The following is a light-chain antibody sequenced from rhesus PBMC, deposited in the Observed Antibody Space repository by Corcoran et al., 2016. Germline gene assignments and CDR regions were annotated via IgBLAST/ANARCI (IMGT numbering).Light chain of an antibody. CDR3: QQYNSYPLT. CDR1: QGIKKY. Sequence: DIQMTQSPSSLSASVGDTVTITCQASQGIKKYLAWNQQKPGKAPKLLIYDASTLQSGVPSRFSGSGSGTECTLTISSLQPEDVATYYCQQYNSYPLTFGGGTKVELK. J-gene: IGKJ4*01. CDR2: DAS. V-gene: IGKV1-25*01.